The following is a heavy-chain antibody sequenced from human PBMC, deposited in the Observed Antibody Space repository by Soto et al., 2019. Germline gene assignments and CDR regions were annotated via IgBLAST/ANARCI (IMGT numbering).Heavy chain of an antibody. Sequence: PGGSLRLSCAASGFTFSSYAMSWVRQAPGKGLEWVSAISGSGGSTYYADSVKGRFTISRDNSKNTLYLQMNSLRAEDTAVYYCARRIRVTTVTRKYYYYYMDVWGKGTTVTVSS. D-gene: IGHD4-4*01. CDR1: GFTFSSYA. CDR2: ISGSGGST. J-gene: IGHJ6*03. CDR3: ARRIRVTTVTRKYYYYYMDV. V-gene: IGHV3-23*01.